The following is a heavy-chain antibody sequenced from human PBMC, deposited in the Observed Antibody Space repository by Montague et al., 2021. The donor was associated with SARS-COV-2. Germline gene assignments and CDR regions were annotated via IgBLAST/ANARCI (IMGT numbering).Heavy chain of an antibody. V-gene: IGHV3-74*01. CDR3: ARDRFWGVVPFDP. D-gene: IGHD3-3*01. J-gene: IGHJ5*02. CDR2: INSDGSST. Sequence: SLRLSCAAPGFTFSSYWMRWVRQAPGKGLVWVSRINSDGSSTSYADSVKGRFTISRDNAKNTLYLQMNSLRAEDTAVYYCARDRFWGVVPFDPWGQGTLVTVSS. CDR1: GFTFSSYW.